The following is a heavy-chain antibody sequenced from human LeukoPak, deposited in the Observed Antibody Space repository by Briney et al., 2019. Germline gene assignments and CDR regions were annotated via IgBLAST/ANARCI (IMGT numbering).Heavy chain of an antibody. V-gene: IGHV1-18*01. CDR2: ISAYNGNT. CDR3: ARDCVRSTRKYYYDSSGYPASDY. Sequence: ASVKVSCKASGYTFTSYGISWVRQAPGQGLEWMGWISAYNGNTNYAQKLQGRVTMTTDTSTSTAYMELRSLRSDDTAVYYCARDCVRSTRKYYYDSSGYPASDYWGQGTLVTVSS. J-gene: IGHJ4*02. CDR1: GYTFTSYG. D-gene: IGHD3-22*01.